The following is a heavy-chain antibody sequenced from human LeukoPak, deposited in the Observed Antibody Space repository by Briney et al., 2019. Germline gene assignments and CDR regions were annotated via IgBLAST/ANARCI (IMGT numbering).Heavy chain of an antibody. D-gene: IGHD3-22*01. Sequence: SQTLSLTCTVSGGSISSGGYYWSWIRQHPGKGLEWIGYIYDSGSTYYNPSLKSRVTISVDTSKNQFSLKLSSVTAADTAVYYCARATYHSSGYLDYWGQGTLVTVSS. CDR2: IYDSGST. J-gene: IGHJ4*02. CDR1: GGSISSGGYY. CDR3: ARATYHSSGYLDY. V-gene: IGHV4-31*03.